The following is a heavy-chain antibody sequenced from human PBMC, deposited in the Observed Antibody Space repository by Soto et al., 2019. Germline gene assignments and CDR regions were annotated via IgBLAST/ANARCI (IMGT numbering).Heavy chain of an antibody. CDR2: TYYRSKWYN. J-gene: IGHJ6*02. CDR3: ARDSSGWYGDYYYYSMDV. Sequence: SQTLSLTCAISGDSVSSNSAAWNWIRQSPSRGLEWLGRTYYRSKWYNDYAVSVKSRITINPDTSKNQFSLQLNSVTPEDTAVYYCARDSSGWYGDYYYYSMDVWGQGTTVTVSS. V-gene: IGHV6-1*01. CDR1: GDSVSSNSAA. D-gene: IGHD6-19*01.